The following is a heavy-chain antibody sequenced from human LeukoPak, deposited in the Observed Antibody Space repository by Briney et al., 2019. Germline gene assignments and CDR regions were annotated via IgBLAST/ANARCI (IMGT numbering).Heavy chain of an antibody. CDR3: TRMTTGHDY. V-gene: IGHV4-34*01. Sequence: PSETLSLTCAVSGVSFNDYYWSWVRQTPGKGLEWIGEINHSGYTNDSPSLKSRVALSIDTSRKQFSLNLRSVTVADTGIYYCTRMTTGHDYWGQGTLVTVSS. J-gene: IGHJ4*02. CDR1: GVSFNDYY. CDR2: INHSGYT. D-gene: IGHD4-17*01.